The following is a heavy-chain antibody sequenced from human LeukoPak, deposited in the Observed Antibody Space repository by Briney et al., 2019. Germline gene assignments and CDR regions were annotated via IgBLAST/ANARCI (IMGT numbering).Heavy chain of an antibody. V-gene: IGHV4-39*01. CDR1: GGSISTYY. Sequence: SDTLSLTCTVSGGSISTYYWSWIPQPPGKGLEGIGSIYYSGSTYYNPSLKRRVPISVATSKNQFSLKLSSVTAADTAVYYCARTIITMIVVDYYFDYWGQGTLVTVSS. D-gene: IGHD3-22*01. J-gene: IGHJ4*02. CDR2: IYYSGST. CDR3: ARTIITMIVVDYYFDY.